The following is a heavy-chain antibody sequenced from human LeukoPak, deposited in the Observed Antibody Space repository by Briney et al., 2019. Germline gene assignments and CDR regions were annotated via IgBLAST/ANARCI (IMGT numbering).Heavy chain of an antibody. D-gene: IGHD3-10*01. CDR3: VKDLFELLWFADPRYYFDY. Sequence: GGSLRLSCAASGFTFSDYAMGWVRQAPGKGLEWVSSLSAGENDTFYADFVKGRFTISRDNSKNTLYLQMNSLRAEDTALYYCVKDLFELLWFADPRYYFDYWGQGTLVTVSS. J-gene: IGHJ4*02. CDR2: LSAGENDT. V-gene: IGHV3-23*01. CDR1: GFTFSDYA.